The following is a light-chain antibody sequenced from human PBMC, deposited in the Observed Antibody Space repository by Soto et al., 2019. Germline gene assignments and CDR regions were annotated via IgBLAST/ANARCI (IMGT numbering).Light chain of an antibody. CDR2: DAS. Sequence: EIVLTQSPGTLSLSPGERATLSCRANQSVSSRYLAWYQQKPGQAPRLLIYDASARATGTPKRFSGSGSGTDFTLTISRLEPEDFAVYYCQQTNTFGGGTKVEL. CDR1: QSVSSRY. V-gene: IGKV3-20*01. J-gene: IGKJ4*01. CDR3: QQTNT.